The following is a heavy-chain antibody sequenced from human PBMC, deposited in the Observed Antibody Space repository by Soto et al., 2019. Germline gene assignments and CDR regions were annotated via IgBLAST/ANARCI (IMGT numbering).Heavy chain of an antibody. CDR3: AREVESSSSGLGYWFDP. V-gene: IGHV1-69*13. Sequence: ASVKVSCKASGGTFSSYAISWVRQAPGQGLEWMGGIIPIFGTANYAQKFQGRVTITADESTSTAYMELSSLRSEDTAVYYCAREVESSSSGLGYWFDPWGQGTLVTVSS. CDR2: IIPIFGTA. J-gene: IGHJ5*02. CDR1: GGTFSSYA. D-gene: IGHD6-6*01.